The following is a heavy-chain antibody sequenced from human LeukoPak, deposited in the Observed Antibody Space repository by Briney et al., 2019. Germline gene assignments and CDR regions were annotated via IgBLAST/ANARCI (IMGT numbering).Heavy chain of an antibody. V-gene: IGHV3-48*03. D-gene: IGHD5-24*01. Sequence: GRSLRLACAASGFSFSSYEMNWVRRAPGKELEWVSYISSSGTTMYYAGSVKGRFTISRDNAKNSLYLQMNSLRAEDTAVYYCAREGNDGTIDAFDIWGQGTMVTVSS. J-gene: IGHJ3*02. CDR2: ISSSGTTM. CDR3: AREGNDGTIDAFDI. CDR1: GFSFSSYE.